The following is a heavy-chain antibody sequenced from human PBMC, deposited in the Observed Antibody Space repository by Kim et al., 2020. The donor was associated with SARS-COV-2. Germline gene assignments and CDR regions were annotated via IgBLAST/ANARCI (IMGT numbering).Heavy chain of an antibody. V-gene: IGHV3-74*01. CDR3: ARWTAIIATPAGVDV. D-gene: IGHD6-13*01. Sequence: GGSLRLSCAASGFTFSSYWMHWVRQAPGKGLVWVSRINSDGSSTSYADSVKGRFTISRDNAKNTLYLQMNSLRAEDTAVYYCARWTAIIATPAGVDVWGQGTTVTVSS. CDR1: GFTFSSYW. J-gene: IGHJ6*02. CDR2: INSDGSST.